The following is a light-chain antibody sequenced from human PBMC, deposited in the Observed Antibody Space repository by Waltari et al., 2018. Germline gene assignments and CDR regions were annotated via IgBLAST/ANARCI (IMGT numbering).Light chain of an antibody. CDR2: SAS. V-gene: IGKV1-12*01. Sequence: QLTQSTSSVDESVGDRVPITCRASHSISIWLAWYQHKAGKPPKLLIYSASSLETGVPSRFSGSGSGTEFTLTITSLQADDSATYYCQQSNTFPYNFGRGTKLEI. J-gene: IGKJ2*01. CDR1: HSISIW. CDR3: QQSNTFPYN.